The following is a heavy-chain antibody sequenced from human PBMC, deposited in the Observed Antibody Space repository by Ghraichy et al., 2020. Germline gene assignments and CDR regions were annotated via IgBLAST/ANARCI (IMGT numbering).Heavy chain of an antibody. CDR2: ISGNGANT. J-gene: IGHJ5*02. V-gene: IGHV3-23*01. CDR1: GFTFSTYA. CDR3: VKDGSARDGYTSTWFDP. Sequence: GGSLRLSCTASGFTFSTYAMTWVRQAPGKGLEWVSTISGNGANTFYADSLRGRLTISRDNSKSTLYLQMNSLRAEDTAIYYCVKDGSARDGYTSTWFDPWGQGTLVTVSS. D-gene: IGHD3-16*01.